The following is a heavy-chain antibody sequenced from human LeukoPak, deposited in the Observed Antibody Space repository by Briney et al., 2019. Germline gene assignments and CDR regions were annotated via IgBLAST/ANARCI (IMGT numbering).Heavy chain of an antibody. CDR1: GGSISSGSYY. V-gene: IGHV4-61*02. D-gene: IGHD3-10*01. J-gene: IGHJ4*02. CDR3: ARGNRITMVRGVGGFDY. Sequence: SETLSLTCTVSGGSISSGSYYWSWIRQPAGKGLEWIGRIYTSGSTNYNPSLKSRVTISVDTSKIQFSLKLSSVTAADTAVYYCARGNRITMVRGVGGFDYWGQGTLVTVSS. CDR2: IYTSGST.